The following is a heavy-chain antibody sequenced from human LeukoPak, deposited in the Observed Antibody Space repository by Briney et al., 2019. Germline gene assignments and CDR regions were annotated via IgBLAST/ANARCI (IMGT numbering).Heavy chain of an antibody. CDR3: ARRVVWDPPPVNY. D-gene: IGHD1-26*01. Sequence: SETLSLTCAVYGGSFSGYYWSWIRQPPGKGLEWIGEINHSGSTNYNPSLKSRVTISVDTSKNQFSLKLSSVTAADTAVYYCARRVVWDPPPVNYWGQGTLVTVSS. V-gene: IGHV4-34*01. CDR2: INHSGST. J-gene: IGHJ4*02. CDR1: GGSFSGYY.